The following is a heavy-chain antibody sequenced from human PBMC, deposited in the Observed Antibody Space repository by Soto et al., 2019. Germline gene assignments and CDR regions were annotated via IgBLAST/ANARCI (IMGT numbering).Heavy chain of an antibody. CDR3: HGYGY. Sequence: EVQLVESGGGLIQPGGSLRLSCAVSGFTVRANYMSWVRQAAGKGLEWVSDIYSGGTTYYADSVKGRFIISRDISKNTLYLQMNLLRAEDTAVYYCHGYGYWGQGTLVTVSS. CDR2: IYSGGTT. V-gene: IGHV3-53*01. J-gene: IGHJ4*02. CDR1: GFTVRANY. D-gene: IGHD5-12*01.